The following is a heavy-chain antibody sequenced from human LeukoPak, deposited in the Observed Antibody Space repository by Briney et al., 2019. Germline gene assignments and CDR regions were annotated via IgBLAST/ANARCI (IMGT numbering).Heavy chain of an antibody. J-gene: IGHJ3*02. CDR3: ARRSLRYFVWLWSGAAFDI. V-gene: IGHV4-59*01. CDR2: IYYSGST. Sequence: SETLSLTCTVSGGSISSYYWSWIRQPPGKGLEWIGYIYYSGSTNYNPSLKSRVTISVDTSKNQFSLKLSSVTAADTAVYYCARRSLRYFVWLWSGAAFDIWGQGTMVTVSS. D-gene: IGHD3-9*01. CDR1: GGSISSYY.